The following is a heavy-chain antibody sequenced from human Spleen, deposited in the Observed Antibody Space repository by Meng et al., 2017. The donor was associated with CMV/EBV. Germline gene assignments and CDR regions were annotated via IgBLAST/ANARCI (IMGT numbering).Heavy chain of an antibody. D-gene: IGHD2-2*01. CDR3: ARDVRYCSSVNCYGTYDYDGMDV. CDR2: INPNTGNT. V-gene: IGHV1-8*01. J-gene: IGHJ6*02. Sequence: ASVKVSCKASGYSFIRYDIIRVRQATGQGLEWMGWINPNTGNTDYAQKFRGRVTMTRDTSKTTAYMELSSLTSEDTAVYYCARDVRYCSSVNCYGTYDYDGMDVWGQGTTGHRLL. CDR1: GYSFIRYD.